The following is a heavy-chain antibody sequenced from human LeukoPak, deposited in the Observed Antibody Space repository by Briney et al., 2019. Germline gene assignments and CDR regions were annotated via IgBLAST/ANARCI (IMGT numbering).Heavy chain of an antibody. CDR1: GYSISSGYY. D-gene: IGHD3-9*01. CDR3: ARSHQLFDWLLI. CDR2: IYHSGST. J-gene: IGHJ4*02. V-gene: IGHV4-38-2*01. Sequence: PSETLSLTCAVSGYSISSGYYWGWIRQPPGKGLEWIGSIYHSGSTYYNPSLKSRVTISVDTSKNQFSLKLSSVTAADAAVYYCARSHQLFDWLLIWGQGTLVTVSS.